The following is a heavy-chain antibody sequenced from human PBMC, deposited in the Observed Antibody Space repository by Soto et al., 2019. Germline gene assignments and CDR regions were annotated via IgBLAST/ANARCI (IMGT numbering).Heavy chain of an antibody. CDR2: VDFTGAGT. Sequence: EVQLLESGGGLVQPGGSLRLSCAASGFPFSSYAMSWVRHATDKGLEWVSAVDFTGAGTYYADSVKGRFTISRDNSKNTLYLQMSSLRAEDTAVYFCARRFSSSSFYFDYWGQGTLVTVSS. CDR3: ARRFSSSSFYFDY. D-gene: IGHD6-6*01. J-gene: IGHJ4*02. V-gene: IGHV3-23*01. CDR1: GFPFSSYA.